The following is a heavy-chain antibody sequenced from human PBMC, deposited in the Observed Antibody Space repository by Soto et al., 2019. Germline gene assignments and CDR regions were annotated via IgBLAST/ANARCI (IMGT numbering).Heavy chain of an antibody. D-gene: IGHD6-13*01. J-gene: IGHJ5*02. CDR1: GFTFDDYA. CDR2: ISWSSGNI. CDR3: ARGGSGALTAAAGRTNWFDP. V-gene: IGHV3-9*01. Sequence: EVQLVESGGGVVQPGRSLRLSCTGSGFTFDDYAMYWVRQRPGAGLEWVAGISWSSGNIAHADSVKGRCTVSRDNDMSSMYLQMNSLRVEDTAMYYCARGGSGALTAAAGRTNWFDPWGQGTLVIVSS.